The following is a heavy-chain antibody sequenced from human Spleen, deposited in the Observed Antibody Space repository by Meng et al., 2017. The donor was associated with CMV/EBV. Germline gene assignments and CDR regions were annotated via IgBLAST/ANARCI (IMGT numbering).Heavy chain of an antibody. D-gene: IGHD1-26*01. V-gene: IGHV3-21*01. Sequence: GESLKISCAASGFTFSSYSMNWVRQAPGKGLEWVSSISDSSSYIYYADSVKGRFTISRDNAKNSLYLQMNSLRAEDTAVYYCARDLRKGSYPFFDYWGQGTLVTVSS. CDR3: ARDLRKGSYPFFDY. CDR1: GFTFSSYS. J-gene: IGHJ4*02. CDR2: ISDSSSYI.